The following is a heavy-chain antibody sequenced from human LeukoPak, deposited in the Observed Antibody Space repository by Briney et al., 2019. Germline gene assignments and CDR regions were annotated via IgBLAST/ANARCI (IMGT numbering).Heavy chain of an antibody. CDR1: GGTFSSYA. Sequence: ASVKVSCKASGGTFSSYAISWVRQAPGQGLEWMGRIIPILGIANYAQKFQGRVTITADKSTSTAYMELSSLRSEDTAVYYCARVAGSSWSLYYFDYWGQGTLVTVSS. V-gene: IGHV1-69*04. J-gene: IGHJ4*02. CDR2: IIPILGIA. D-gene: IGHD6-13*01. CDR3: ARVAGSSWSLYYFDY.